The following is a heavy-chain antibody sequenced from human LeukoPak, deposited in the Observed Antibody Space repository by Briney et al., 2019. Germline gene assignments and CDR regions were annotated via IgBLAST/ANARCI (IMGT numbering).Heavy chain of an antibody. CDR2: FYYGGST. Sequence: SETLSLTCTVSGASISSGAYSWGWVRQPPGKGLEWIGSFYYGGSTSYNASLKTRVNISVDTPKNQLSLRLNSVTAADTSVYYCAAVAVAGTSEGYWGQGSLIIVSS. CDR3: AAVAVAGTSEGY. D-gene: IGHD6-19*01. CDR1: GASISSGAYS. J-gene: IGHJ4*01. V-gene: IGHV4-39*01.